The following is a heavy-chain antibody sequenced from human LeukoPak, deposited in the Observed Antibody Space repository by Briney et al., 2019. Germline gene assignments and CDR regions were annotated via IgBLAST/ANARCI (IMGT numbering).Heavy chain of an antibody. V-gene: IGHV4-59*08. CDR2: IYYSGST. J-gene: IGHJ2*01. CDR1: SGSISSYY. D-gene: IGHD3-3*01. CDR3: ARTYYDFWRGSRYWYFPL. Sequence: SETLSLTCTVSSGSISSYYWSWIRQPPGKGLVWIGYIYYSGSTNYNPSLKSRVTISVDTSKYQFSLRLSSVTAADTAVYYCARTYYDFWRGSRYWYFPLWGRGTLVTVSS.